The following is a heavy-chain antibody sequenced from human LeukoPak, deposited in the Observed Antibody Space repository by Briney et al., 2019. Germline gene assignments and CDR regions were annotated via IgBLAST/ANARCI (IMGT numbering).Heavy chain of an antibody. V-gene: IGHV3-21*04. Sequence: GGSLRLSCAASGFTFSSYSMNWVRQAPGKGLEWVSSISSSSSYIYYADSVKGRFTISRENAKNSLYLQMNSLRAEDTAVYYCARDGSGCKNYYYYGMDVWGQGTTVTVSS. CDR1: GFTFSSYS. J-gene: IGHJ6*02. CDR2: ISSSSSYI. CDR3: ARDGSGCKNYYYYGMDV. D-gene: IGHD6-19*01.